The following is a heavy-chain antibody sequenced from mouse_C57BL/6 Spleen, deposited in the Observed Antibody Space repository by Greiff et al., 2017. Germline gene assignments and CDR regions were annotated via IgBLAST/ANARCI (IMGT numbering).Heavy chain of an antibody. V-gene: IGHV1-15*01. CDR3: TSDTVVAKFDY. D-gene: IGHD1-1*01. CDR2: IDPETGGT. Sequence: VQLHQSGAELVRPGASVTLSCKASGYTFTDYEMHWVKQTPVHGLEWIGAIDPETGGTAYNQKFKGKAILTADKSSSTAYMELRSLTSEDSAVYYCTSDTVVAKFDYWGQGTTLTVSS. CDR1: GYTFTDYE. J-gene: IGHJ2*01.